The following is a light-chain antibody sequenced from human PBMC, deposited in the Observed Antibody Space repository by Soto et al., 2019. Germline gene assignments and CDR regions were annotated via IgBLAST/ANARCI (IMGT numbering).Light chain of an antibody. Sequence: QTVVTQSSSASASLGSSVRLTRTLSSGHRRNIIAWHQQQPGKAPPFLMKLEGSGSYIKGSGVPDRFSGSSSGTDRSLTISSLQSEGEPDYCCETWDSNTSVLGGGTKVTVL. CDR3: ETWDSNTSV. CDR1: SGHRRNI. J-gene: IGLJ3*02. CDR2: LEGSGSY. V-gene: IGLV4-60*03.